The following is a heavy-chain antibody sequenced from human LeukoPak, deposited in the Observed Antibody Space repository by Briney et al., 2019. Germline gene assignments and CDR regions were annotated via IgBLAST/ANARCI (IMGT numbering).Heavy chain of an antibody. CDR1: AITFNNYS. Sequence: PGGSLRLSCAASAITFNNYSMRWVRQAPGKGLEWVTYISSTGRPIYYADSVKGRFTISRDNAKNSLYLQMNSLRAEDTAVYYCARPMYYDSSGLDYWGQGTLVIVSS. CDR2: ISSTGRPI. J-gene: IGHJ4*02. V-gene: IGHV3-48*04. CDR3: ARPMYYDSSGLDY. D-gene: IGHD3-22*01.